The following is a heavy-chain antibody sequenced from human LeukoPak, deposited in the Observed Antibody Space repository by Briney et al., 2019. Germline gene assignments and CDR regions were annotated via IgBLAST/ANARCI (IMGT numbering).Heavy chain of an antibody. D-gene: IGHD6-13*01. CDR2: IYYSGST. CDR1: GGSISSYY. Sequence: PSETLSLTCTVSGGSISSYYWSWIRQPPGKGLEWIGYIYYSGSTNYNPSLKSRVTISVDTSKNQFSLKLSSVTAADTAVYYCARDSSYSSSWSNWFDPWGQGTLVTVSS. V-gene: IGHV4-59*01. CDR3: ARDSSYSSSWSNWFDP. J-gene: IGHJ5*02.